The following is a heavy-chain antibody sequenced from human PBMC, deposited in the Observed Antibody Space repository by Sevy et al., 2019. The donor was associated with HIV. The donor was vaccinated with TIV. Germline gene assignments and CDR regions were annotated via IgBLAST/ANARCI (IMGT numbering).Heavy chain of an antibody. CDR2: IYTSGST. Sequence: SETLSLTCTVSGGSISSYYWSWIRQPAGKGLEWIGRIYTSGSTNYNPSLKSRVTMSVDTSKNQFSLKLSSVTAADTAVYYCAGGLGFGKPTYYYYGMDVWGQGTTVTVSS. V-gene: IGHV4-4*07. D-gene: IGHD3-10*01. CDR3: AGGLGFGKPTYYYYGMDV. J-gene: IGHJ6*02. CDR1: GGSISSYY.